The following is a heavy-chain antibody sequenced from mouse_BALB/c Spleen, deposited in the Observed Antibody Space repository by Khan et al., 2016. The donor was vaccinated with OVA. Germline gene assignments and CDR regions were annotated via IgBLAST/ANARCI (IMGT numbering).Heavy chain of an antibody. CDR3: ARPSYVPRDFEV. J-gene: IGHJ1*01. CDR2: IAPANGNT. Sequence: EVQLQESGTELVKPGASVKLSCTASGFTIKDTYLPWVQQRPEQGLEWIGRIAPANGNTQYAPKFQGQATITSDTSSNTPYLQINSLTSEDTAGDYGARPSYVPRDFEVWGAGTTVTVSS. D-gene: IGHD6-1*01. CDR1: GFTIKDTY. V-gene: IGHV14-3*02.